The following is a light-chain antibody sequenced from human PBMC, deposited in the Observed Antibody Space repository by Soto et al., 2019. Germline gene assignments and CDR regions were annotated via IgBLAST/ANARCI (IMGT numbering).Light chain of an antibody. J-gene: IGKJ3*01. CDR3: QQYYSTPLT. CDR1: QSVFYSSSNKNY. CDR2: WAS. Sequence: DIVMTQSPDSLAVSLGERATIDCKSSQSVFYSSSNKNYLAWYQQKPGQPPKLLISWASTRGSGVPDRFSGSGSGTDFTLTISSLQAEDVAVYYCQQYYSTPLTFGPGTKVDIK. V-gene: IGKV4-1*01.